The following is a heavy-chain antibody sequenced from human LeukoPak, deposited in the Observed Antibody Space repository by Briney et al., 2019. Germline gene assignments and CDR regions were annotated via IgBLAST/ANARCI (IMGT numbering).Heavy chain of an antibody. CDR1: GFTFSDYY. CDR3: ASLYYYDSSGYSDD. CDR2: ISSSGSTI. J-gene: IGHJ4*02. D-gene: IGHD3-22*01. Sequence: GGSLRLSCAASGFTFSDYYMSWFRQAAGEGLEWVPSISSSGSTIYYADSVTGRFTISRDNAKNSLYLQLNSLRAEDTAVYYCASLYYYDSSGYSDDWGQGTLVTVSS. V-gene: IGHV3-11*01.